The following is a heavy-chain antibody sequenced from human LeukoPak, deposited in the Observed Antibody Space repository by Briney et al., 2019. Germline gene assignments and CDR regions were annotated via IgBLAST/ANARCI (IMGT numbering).Heavy chain of an antibody. Sequence: SGGSLRLSCAASGFTFSSYAMSWVRQAPGKGLEWISYISHSDGSMHYTDSVKGRFTISRDNAKNSLYLQMNSLRDEDTAVYYCTRSNFDSWGQGTLVTVSS. CDR1: GFTFSSYA. V-gene: IGHV3-48*02. CDR2: ISHSDGSM. CDR3: TRSNFDS. J-gene: IGHJ4*02.